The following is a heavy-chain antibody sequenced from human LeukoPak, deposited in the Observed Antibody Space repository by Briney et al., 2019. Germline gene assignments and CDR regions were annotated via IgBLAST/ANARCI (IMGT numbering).Heavy chain of an antibody. J-gene: IGHJ6*02. CDR2: INSDGSST. CDR1: GFTFNNYW. CDR3: ARGGDIVVVPAAMDYYYGMDV. V-gene: IGHV3-74*01. Sequence: GGSLRLSCAASGFTFNNYWMHWVRQAPGKGLVWVSRINSDGSSTSYADSVKGRFTISRDNAKNTLYLQMNSLRAEDTAVYYCARGGDIVVVPAAMDYYYGMDVWGQGTTVTVSS. D-gene: IGHD2-2*01.